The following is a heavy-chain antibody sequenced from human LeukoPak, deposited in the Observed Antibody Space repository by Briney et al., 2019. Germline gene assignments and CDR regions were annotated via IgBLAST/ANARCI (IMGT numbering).Heavy chain of an antibody. V-gene: IGHV4-30-4*08. D-gene: IGHD3-16*01. CDR1: GGSISSGDYY. CDR3: ARGEAESQSDAWFDP. Sequence: PSQTLSLTCTVSGGSISSGDYYWSWIRQPPGKGLDWIGYINYSGSTYYNPSLKSRVTISVDTSKNQFSLKLSSVTAADTAVYYCARGEAESQSDAWFDPWGQGTLVTVSS. CDR2: INYSGST. J-gene: IGHJ5*02.